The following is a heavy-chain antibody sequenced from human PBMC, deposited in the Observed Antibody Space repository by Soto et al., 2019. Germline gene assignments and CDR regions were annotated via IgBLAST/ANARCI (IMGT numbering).Heavy chain of an antibody. J-gene: IGHJ4*02. CDR2: ISGTGGST. CDR1: GFTFNNYA. Sequence: CAASGFTFNNYAMNWVRQAPGKGLEWVATISGTGGSTYYTDSVKGRFTISRDNSKNTLYLQMNSLRVEDTAVYYCAKDRLGGNFDYWGQGTQVTVSS. V-gene: IGHV3-23*01. CDR3: AKDRLGGNFDY.